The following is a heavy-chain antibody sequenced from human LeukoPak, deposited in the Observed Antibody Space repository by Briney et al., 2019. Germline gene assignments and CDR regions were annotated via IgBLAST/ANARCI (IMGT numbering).Heavy chain of an antibody. D-gene: IGHD1-26*01. CDR1: GGSISSTNW. CDR2: ISLTGET. J-gene: IGHJ4*02. CDR3: SRESGAFCPFGY. V-gene: IGHV4-4*02. Sequence: SETLSRTCGVSGGSISSTNWWSWVRQPLGQGLEWIGEISLTGETNYNPSLNGRVTMSLDKSRNQLSLKLTSVTAAATAIYYCSRESGAFCPFGYWGQGTLVIVPP.